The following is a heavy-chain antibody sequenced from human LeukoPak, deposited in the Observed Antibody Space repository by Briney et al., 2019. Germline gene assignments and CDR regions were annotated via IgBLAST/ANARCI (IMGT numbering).Heavy chain of an antibody. CDR2: INHSGST. Sequence: SETLSLTCAVYGGSFSGYYWSWIRQPPGKGLEWIGEINHSGSTNYNPSLKSRVTISVDTSKNQFSLKLSSVTAADTAVYYCAKDAPNSSGYTTGYFHYWGQGTLVTVSS. V-gene: IGHV4-34*01. J-gene: IGHJ1*01. CDR1: GGSFSGYY. CDR3: AKDAPNSSGYTTGYFHY. D-gene: IGHD3-22*01.